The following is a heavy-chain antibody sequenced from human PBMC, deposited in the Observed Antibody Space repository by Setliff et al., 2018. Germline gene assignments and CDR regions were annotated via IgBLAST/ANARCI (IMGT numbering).Heavy chain of an antibody. Sequence: GGSLRLSCAASGFSFSSNAMHWVRQAPGKGLEYVSSISSNGGNTYYANSVKGRFLNSRDNSKSTLFLQMDSLRAEDTSIYYCARGGTYSSGPLDYWGQGILVTVSS. J-gene: IGHJ4*02. CDR2: ISSNGGNT. V-gene: IGHV3-64*01. CDR3: ARGGTYSSGPLDY. CDR1: GFSFSSNA. D-gene: IGHD3-22*01.